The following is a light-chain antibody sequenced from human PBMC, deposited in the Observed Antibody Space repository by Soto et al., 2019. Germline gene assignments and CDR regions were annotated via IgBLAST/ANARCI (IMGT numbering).Light chain of an antibody. V-gene: IGKV1-39*01. Sequence: DIQMTQSPSSLSASVGDRFTVTCRASQSIAGYLSWYQQRPGKAPKFLIYSASSLQRGVPSRFSGSGSGTDFSLTINGLQPEDFATYFCQQSFSVPITFGQGTGLEVK. CDR1: QSIAGY. CDR3: QQSFSVPIT. J-gene: IGKJ5*01. CDR2: SAS.